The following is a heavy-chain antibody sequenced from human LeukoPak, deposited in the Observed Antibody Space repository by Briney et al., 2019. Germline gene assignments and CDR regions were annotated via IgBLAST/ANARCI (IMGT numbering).Heavy chain of an antibody. CDR3: ARVLGCSGGSCYPTVDY. Sequence: ASVKVSCKASGYTFTSYDINWVRQATGQGLEWMGWMNPNSGNTGYAQKLQGRVTMTRNTSISTAYMELSSLRSEDTAVYYCARVLGCSGGSCYPTVDYWGQGTLVTVSS. CDR2: MNPNSGNT. J-gene: IGHJ4*02. D-gene: IGHD2-15*01. CDR1: GYTFTSYD. V-gene: IGHV1-8*01.